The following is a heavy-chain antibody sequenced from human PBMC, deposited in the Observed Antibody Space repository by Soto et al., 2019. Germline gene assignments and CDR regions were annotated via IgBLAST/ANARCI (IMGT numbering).Heavy chain of an antibody. CDR1: VGSIRTGGYA. D-gene: IGHD5-18*01. V-gene: IGHV4-30-2*01. CDR3: ARAKRQPSFFTAMVNGAFDI. Sequence: SETLSLTCALSVGSIRTGGYARSWIRQPPGKGMEWIGYIYHSGSTYYNPSLKSRVTISVDMSKNQFSLKLSSVTAADTAVYYCARAKRQPSFFTAMVNGAFDIWGQGTMVTVS. CDR2: IYHSGST. J-gene: IGHJ3*02.